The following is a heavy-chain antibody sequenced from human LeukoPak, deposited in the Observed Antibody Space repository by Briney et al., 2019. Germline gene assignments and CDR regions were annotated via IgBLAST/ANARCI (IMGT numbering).Heavy chain of an antibody. V-gene: IGHV1-2*02. CDR3: ARGSSWSPNYYYYYMDV. D-gene: IGHD6-13*01. CDR2: INPNSGGT. J-gene: IGHJ6*03. CDR1: GYTFTGYY. Sequence: ASVKVSCKASGYTFTGYYMHWVRQAPGQGLEWMGWINPNSGGTNYAQKFQGRVTMTRDTSISTAYMELSRLRSDGTAVYYCARGSSWSPNYYYYYMDVWGKGTTVTVSS.